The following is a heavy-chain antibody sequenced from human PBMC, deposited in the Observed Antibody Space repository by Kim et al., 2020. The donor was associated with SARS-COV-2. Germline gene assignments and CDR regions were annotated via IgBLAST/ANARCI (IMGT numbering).Heavy chain of an antibody. J-gene: IGHJ4*02. CDR2: IYYSGST. V-gene: IGHV4-39*07. Sequence: SETLSLTCTVSGGSISSSSYYWGWIRQPPGKGLEWIGSIYYSGSTYYNPSLKSRVTISVDTSKNQFSLKLSSVTAADTAVYYCARKMAGDSSGYYYSPLYYFDYWGQGTLVTVSS. CDR1: GGSISSSSYY. CDR3: ARKMAGDSSGYYYSPLYYFDY. D-gene: IGHD3-22*01.